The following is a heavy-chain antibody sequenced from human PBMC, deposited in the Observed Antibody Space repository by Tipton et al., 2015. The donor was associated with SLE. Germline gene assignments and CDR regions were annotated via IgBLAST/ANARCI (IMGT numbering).Heavy chain of an antibody. Sequence: LRLSCAVSGGSISSGGYSWSWIRQPPGKGLEWIGYIYSGGSTKYNPYFESRVTMSIDTSKNQFSLKVTSVTAADTAVYFCVRATVVTPRLLDYYYYMDVWGKGTTVTVSS. CDR3: VRATVVTPRLLDYYYYMDV. CDR1: GGSISSGGYS. CDR2: IYSGGST. V-gene: IGHV4-61*08. J-gene: IGHJ6*03. D-gene: IGHD4-23*01.